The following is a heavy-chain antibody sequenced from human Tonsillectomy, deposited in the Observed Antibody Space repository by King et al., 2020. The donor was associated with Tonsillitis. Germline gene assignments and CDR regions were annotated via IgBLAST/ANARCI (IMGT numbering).Heavy chain of an antibody. Sequence: VQLVESGGGLVKPGGSLRLSCAASGFTFSDYFMSWIRQAPGKGLEWVSFISSGGYNIINYADSVKGRFTISRDNAKNSLSLQMHSLRVEDTAVYYCARDIAPYSSTWDWGQGTLVTVSS. CDR2: ISSGGYNII. V-gene: IGHV3-11*01. CDR1: GFTFSDYF. J-gene: IGHJ4*02. D-gene: IGHD6-13*01. CDR3: ARDIAPYSSTWD.